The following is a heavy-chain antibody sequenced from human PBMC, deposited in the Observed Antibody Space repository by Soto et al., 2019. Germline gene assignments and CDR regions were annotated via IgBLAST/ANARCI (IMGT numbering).Heavy chain of an antibody. Sequence: ASVKVSCKASGYTFTSYGISWVRQAPGQGLEWMGWISAYNGNTNYAQKLQGRVTMTTDTSTSTAYMELRSLRSDDTAVYYCARDNRDILTGYALVDIWGQGTMVTVSS. CDR3: ARDNRDILTGYALVDI. V-gene: IGHV1-18*04. D-gene: IGHD3-9*01. CDR2: ISAYNGNT. CDR1: GYTFTSYG. J-gene: IGHJ3*02.